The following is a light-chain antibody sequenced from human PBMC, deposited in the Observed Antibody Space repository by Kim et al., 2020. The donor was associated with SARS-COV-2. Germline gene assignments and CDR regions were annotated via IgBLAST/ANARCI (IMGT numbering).Light chain of an antibody. CDR3: CSYAGSVV. Sequence: SPGQSVTISCTGTRSDVGSYNYVSWYQQHPGKAPKLIIYDVTTRPSGVPDRFSGSKSGNTASLTISGLQAEDEADYYCCSYAGSVVFGGGTQLTVL. V-gene: IGLV2-11*01. CDR2: DVT. J-gene: IGLJ2*01. CDR1: RSDVGSYNY.